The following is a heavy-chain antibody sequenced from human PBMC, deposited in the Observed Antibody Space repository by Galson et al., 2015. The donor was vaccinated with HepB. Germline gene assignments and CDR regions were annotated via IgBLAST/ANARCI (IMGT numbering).Heavy chain of an antibody. CDR1: GFTFSSYA. CDR2: ISYDGSNK. CDR3: ARDVAGAEYCTSGVCYPGGNYFDY. D-gene: IGHD2-8*01. Sequence: SLRLSCAASGFTFSSYAMHWVRQAPGKGLEWVAVISYDGSNKYYADSVKGRFTISRDNSKNTLYLQMNSPRAEDTAVYYCARDVAGAEYCTSGVCYPGGNYFDYWGQGTLVTVSS. J-gene: IGHJ4*02. V-gene: IGHV3-30-3*01.